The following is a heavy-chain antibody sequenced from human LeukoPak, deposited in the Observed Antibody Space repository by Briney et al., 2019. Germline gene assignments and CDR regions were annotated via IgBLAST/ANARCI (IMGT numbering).Heavy chain of an antibody. Sequence: PSETLSLTCTVSGGSISSGGYYWSWIRQPPGKGLEWIGYIYHSGTTYYNPSLKSRVTISVDRSKNQFSLKLSSVTAADTAVYYCARGGYCSSTSCYYPIAFDIWGQGTMVTVSS. CDR3: ARGGYCSSTSCYYPIAFDI. J-gene: IGHJ3*02. CDR2: IYHSGTT. V-gene: IGHV4-30-2*01. D-gene: IGHD2-2*01. CDR1: GGSISSGGYY.